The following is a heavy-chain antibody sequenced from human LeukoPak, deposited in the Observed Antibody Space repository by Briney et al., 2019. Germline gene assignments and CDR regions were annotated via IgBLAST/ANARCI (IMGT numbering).Heavy chain of an antibody. CDR2: INPSGCST. Sequence: ASVKVSCKASGYTFTSYYMHWVRQAPGQGLEWMGIINPSGCSTSYAQKLQSRVNMTRDKSTSTVYMELSSLRSEDTAVYYCARDSPLYGSGSYYNDEYFQHWGQGTLVTVSS. J-gene: IGHJ1*01. CDR1: GYTFTSYY. V-gene: IGHV1-46*03. D-gene: IGHD3-10*01. CDR3: ARDSPLYGSGSYYNDEYFQH.